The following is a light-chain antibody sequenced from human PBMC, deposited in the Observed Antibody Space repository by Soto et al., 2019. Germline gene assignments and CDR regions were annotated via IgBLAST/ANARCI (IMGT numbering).Light chain of an antibody. V-gene: IGLV2-14*01. J-gene: IGLJ1*01. Sequence: QSVLTQPASVSGSPGQSITISCTGTSSDVGGYNYVSWYQQHPGKAPKFMIYDVSNRPSGVSNRFSGSKSGNTASLTISGLQAEDEADYYCCSYTTSSTPQIVFGTGTKLTVL. CDR2: DVS. CDR1: SSDVGGYNY. CDR3: CSYTTSSTPQIV.